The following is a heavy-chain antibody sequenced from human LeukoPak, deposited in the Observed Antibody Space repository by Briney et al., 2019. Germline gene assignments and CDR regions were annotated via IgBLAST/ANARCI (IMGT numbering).Heavy chain of an antibody. CDR1: GGPISSYY. CDR2: IYTSGST. V-gene: IGHV4-4*07. J-gene: IGHJ6*02. CDR3: ARNIVVVSTYYYYYGMDV. D-gene: IGHD2-2*01. Sequence: PSETLSLTCTVSGGPISSYYWSWIRQPAGKGLEWIGRIYTSGSTNYNPSLKSRVTMSVDTSKNQFSLKLNSVTAADTAVYYCARNIVVVSTYYYYYGMDVWGQGTTVTVSS.